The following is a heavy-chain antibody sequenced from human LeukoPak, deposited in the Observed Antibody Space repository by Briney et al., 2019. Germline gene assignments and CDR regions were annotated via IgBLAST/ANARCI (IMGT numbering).Heavy chain of an antibody. CDR3: ARVSGYDWESFYDY. CDR1: GDSISTSKSY. V-gene: IGHV4-39*07. Sequence: SETLSLTCTVSGDSISTSKSYWGWIRQPPLKGLEWIGSIYYTGNTYYNASLKSRVTISVDTSKKQFSLKLRSVTAADTAVYYCARVSGYDWESFYDYWGQGTLVTVSS. D-gene: IGHD5-12*01. CDR2: IYYTGNT. J-gene: IGHJ4*02.